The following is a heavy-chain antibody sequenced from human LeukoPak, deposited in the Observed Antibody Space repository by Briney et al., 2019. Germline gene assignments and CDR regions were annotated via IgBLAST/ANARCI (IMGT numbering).Heavy chain of an antibody. Sequence: GGSLTLSCAASGFTFNSYDMSWVRQAPGKGLEWVSAISGSGGSTYHTDPVKGRFTISRDNTKNTLYLQRNSLRAEDTAVYYCAKVEKGSGSTNTEIASPNYYYYYMDVWGKGTTVTVSS. CDR2: ISGSGGST. V-gene: IGHV3-23*01. D-gene: IGHD3-10*01. J-gene: IGHJ6*03. CDR1: GFTFNSYD. CDR3: AKVEKGSGSTNTEIASPNYYYYYMDV.